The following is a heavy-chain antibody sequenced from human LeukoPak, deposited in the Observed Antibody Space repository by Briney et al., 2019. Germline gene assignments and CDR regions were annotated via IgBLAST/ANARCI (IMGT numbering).Heavy chain of an antibody. V-gene: IGHV1-69*01. Sequence: ASVKVSCKASGGTFSSYAISWVRQAPGQGLEWMGGIIPIFGTANYAQKFQGRFTITADESTSTAYMELSSLRSEDKAVYYCASGGYDILTGTRYYYYGMDVWGKGTTVTVSS. CDR3: ASGGYDILTGTRYYYYGMDV. J-gene: IGHJ6*04. CDR1: GGTFSSYA. D-gene: IGHD3-9*01. CDR2: IIPIFGTA.